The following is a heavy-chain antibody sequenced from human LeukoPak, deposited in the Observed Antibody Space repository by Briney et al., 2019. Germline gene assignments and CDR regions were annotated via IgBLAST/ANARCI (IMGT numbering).Heavy chain of an antibody. V-gene: IGHV4-61*02. J-gene: IGHJ4*02. CDR2: IFTSGST. Sequence: SETLSLTCTVSGGSISSGSYYWRWIRQPAGKGLECIGRIFTSGSTNYNPSLKSRVTISVDTSKNQFSLKLASLTAADTAVYYCARGGRDYDYVWGSYRYKSYFAYWGQGTLVTVSS. D-gene: IGHD3-16*02. CDR3: ARGGRDYDYVWGSYRYKSYFAY. CDR1: GGSISSGSYY.